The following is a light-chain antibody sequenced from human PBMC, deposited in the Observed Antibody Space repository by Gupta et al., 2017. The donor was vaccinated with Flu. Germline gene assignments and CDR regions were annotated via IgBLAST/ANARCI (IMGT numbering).Light chain of an antibody. CDR3: CSYAGSYTAHVV. Sequence: SALTQPRSVTGSTGPSGTISCTGTSRDVGGYNYVSWYQQPPGKAPNLMLYDVSKRPSGVPDRFSGSKSGNTASLTISWLPAEDEADYYCCSYAGSYTAHVVFGGGTKLTVL. J-gene: IGLJ2*01. CDR2: DVS. V-gene: IGLV2-11*01. CDR1: SRDVGGYNY.